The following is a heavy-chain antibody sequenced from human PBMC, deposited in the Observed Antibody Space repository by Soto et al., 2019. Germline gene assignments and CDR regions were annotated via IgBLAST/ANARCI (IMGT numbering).Heavy chain of an antibody. CDR1: GFTFSSYG. Sequence: GGSLRLSCAASGFTFSSYGMHWVRQAPGKGLEWVAVIWYDGSNKYYADSVKGRFTISRDNSKNTLYLQMNSLRAEDTAVYYYARGIGMRPLTVAGPPPPFDYWGQGTLVTVSS. CDR3: ARGIGMRPLTVAGPPPPFDY. V-gene: IGHV3-33*01. J-gene: IGHJ4*02. D-gene: IGHD6-19*01. CDR2: IWYDGSNK.